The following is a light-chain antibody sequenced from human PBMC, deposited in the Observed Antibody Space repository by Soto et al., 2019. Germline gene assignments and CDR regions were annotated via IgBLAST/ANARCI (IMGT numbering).Light chain of an antibody. CDR2: GAS. J-gene: IGKJ3*01. CDR1: QSVSNNY. Sequence: EIVLTQSPGTLSLSPGERATLSCRASQSVSNNYLAWYQQKPGQAPRLLIYGASNRASGIPDRFSGSGSGTDFTLTINRLEPEDFAVYHCRQYGSPRGITFGPGTKVDIK. CDR3: RQYGSPRGIT. V-gene: IGKV3-20*01.